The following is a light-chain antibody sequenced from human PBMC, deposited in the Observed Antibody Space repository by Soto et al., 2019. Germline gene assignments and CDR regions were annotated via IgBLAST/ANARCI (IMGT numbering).Light chain of an antibody. CDR2: RDS. Sequence: SYELTQPLSVSVALGQTARITCGGNNIGGKNVHWYQQKPGQAPVLVIFRDSNRPSGIPERFSGSNSGNTATLTISRAQAGEEADYYCQVWDSSTYVFGTGTKLTVL. CDR3: QVWDSSTYV. CDR1: NIGGKN. V-gene: IGLV3-9*01. J-gene: IGLJ1*01.